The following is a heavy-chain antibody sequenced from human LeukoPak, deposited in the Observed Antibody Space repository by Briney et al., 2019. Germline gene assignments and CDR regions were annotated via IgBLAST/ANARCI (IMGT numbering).Heavy chain of an antibody. CDR2: IRRDGSEK. CDR3: ARVYTGNRWHFDY. CDR1: GFTFSTYW. J-gene: IGHJ4*02. Sequence: GVSLRLSCAASGFTFSTYWMSWVRQAPGKGLECVANIRRDGSEKYYVDSVKGRFTIFRDDAKSSLYLQMNSLRAEDTAVYFCARVYTGNRWHFDYWGQGTLVTVSS. D-gene: IGHD2-2*02. V-gene: IGHV3-7*03.